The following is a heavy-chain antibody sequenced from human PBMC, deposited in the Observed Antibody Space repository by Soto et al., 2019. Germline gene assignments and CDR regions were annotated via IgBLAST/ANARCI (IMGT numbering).Heavy chain of an antibody. D-gene: IGHD3-16*02. CDR1: GYTFTSYG. CDR3: AREKNDYIWGSYRSFDY. J-gene: IGHJ4*02. CDR2: ISAYNGNT. V-gene: IGHV1-18*01. Sequence: QVQLVQSGAEVKKPGASVKVSCKASGYTFTSYGISWVRQAPGQGLEWMGGISAYNGNTNYAQKLQGRVTMTTDTSTSTAYMELRSLRSDDTAVYYCAREKNDYIWGSYRSFDYWGQGTLVTVSS.